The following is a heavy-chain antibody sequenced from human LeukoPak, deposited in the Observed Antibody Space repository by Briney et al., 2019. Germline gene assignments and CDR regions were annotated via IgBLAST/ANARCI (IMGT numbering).Heavy chain of an antibody. CDR2: VNPGSGNT. D-gene: IGHD2-2*01. Sequence: ASVKVSCKASGYTFTDNDITWVRQAAGQGPEWMGWVNPGSGNTGYAQKFQGRVTITTDDSTNTAYMEMSTLRSEDTAVYFCANSSTTLNVFGPWGQGTLVTVSS. CDR3: ANSSTTLNVFGP. J-gene: IGHJ5*02. CDR1: GYTFTDND. V-gene: IGHV1-8*03.